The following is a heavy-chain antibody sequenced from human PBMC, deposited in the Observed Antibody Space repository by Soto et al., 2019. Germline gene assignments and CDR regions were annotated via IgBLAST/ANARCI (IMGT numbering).Heavy chain of an antibody. J-gene: IGHJ5*02. CDR3: ARAASSWTRGFDP. D-gene: IGHD6-13*01. V-gene: IGHV5-10-1*01. Sequence: GESLKISCKGSGYSFTSYWIGWVRQMPGKGLEWMGRINPSDSYTTYSPYFQGHVTISADKSISTAYLQWSSLKASDTAMYYCARAASSWTRGFDPWGQGTLVTVSS. CDR2: INPSDSYT. CDR1: GYSFTSYW.